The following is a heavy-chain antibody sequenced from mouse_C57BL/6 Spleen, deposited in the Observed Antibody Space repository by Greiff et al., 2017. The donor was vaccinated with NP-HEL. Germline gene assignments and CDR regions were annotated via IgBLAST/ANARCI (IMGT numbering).Heavy chain of an antibody. V-gene: IGHV3-8*01. CDR2: ISYSGST. D-gene: IGHD2-2*01. CDR3: ARGGIYYGYDKYYFDY. J-gene: IGHJ2*01. Sequence: EVQLVESGPGLAKPSQTLSLTCFVTGYSITSDYWNWIRKFPGNKLEYMGYISYSGSTYYNPSLKSRISITLDTSKNQYYLQLTSVTTEDTATYYSARGGIYYGYDKYYFDYWGQGTTLTVSS. CDR1: GYSITSDY.